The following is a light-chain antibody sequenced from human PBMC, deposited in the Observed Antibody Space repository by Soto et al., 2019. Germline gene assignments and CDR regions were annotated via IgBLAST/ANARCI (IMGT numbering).Light chain of an antibody. CDR1: SSDVGGFDS. V-gene: IGLV2-14*03. J-gene: IGLJ1*01. CDR2: DVS. CDR3: SSYTTSSTHPAYV. Sequence: QSVLTQPASVSGSPGQSITISCTGTSSDVGGFDSVSWYQHPPGKAPKLMIYDVSYRPSGVSHRFSGSKSGNTASLTISGLQAEDDGDYYCSSYTTSSTHPAYVFGTGTKLTVL.